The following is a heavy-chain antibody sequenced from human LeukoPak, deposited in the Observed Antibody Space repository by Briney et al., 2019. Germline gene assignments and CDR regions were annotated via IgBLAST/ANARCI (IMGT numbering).Heavy chain of an antibody. CDR1: GYTFTGYY. V-gene: IGHV1-2*02. D-gene: IGHD3-22*01. Sequence: ASVKVSCKASGYTFTGYYMHWVRQAPGQGLEWMGWINPNSGGTNYAQKFQGRVTMSRDTSISTAYMELSRLRSDDTAVYYCARDLIYDSSGCYLGYWGQGTLVTVSS. CDR2: INPNSGGT. CDR3: ARDLIYDSSGCYLGY. J-gene: IGHJ4*02.